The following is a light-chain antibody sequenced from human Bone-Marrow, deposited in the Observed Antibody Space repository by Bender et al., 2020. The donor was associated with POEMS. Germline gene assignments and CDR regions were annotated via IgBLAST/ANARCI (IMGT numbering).Light chain of an antibody. CDR2: DVS. Sequence: QSALTQPRSVSGSPGQSVTISCTETSSDVGGYKYVSWYQQHPGKAPQVMIYDVSKRPSGVPDRFSGSKSGKTASLTISGLQAEDEADYYCSSYTRSGDVIFGGGTHLTAL. J-gene: IGLJ2*01. CDR1: SSDVGGYKY. V-gene: IGLV2-11*01. CDR3: SSYTRSGDVI.